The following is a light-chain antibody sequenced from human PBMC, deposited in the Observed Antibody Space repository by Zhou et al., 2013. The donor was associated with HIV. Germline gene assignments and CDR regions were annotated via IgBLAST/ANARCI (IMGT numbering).Light chain of an antibody. V-gene: IGKV1-12*02. J-gene: IGKJ5*01. CDR3: QQANTFPSL. CDR2: AAT. Sequence: DIQMTQSPSSVSASLGDTVTITCRASQGIDDYLAWYQQRPGTAPKLLVYAATSLLSGVPSRFSGSGSGTDFTLTISSLQPEDFATYYCQQANTFPSLFGQGTRLDIK. CDR1: QGIDDY.